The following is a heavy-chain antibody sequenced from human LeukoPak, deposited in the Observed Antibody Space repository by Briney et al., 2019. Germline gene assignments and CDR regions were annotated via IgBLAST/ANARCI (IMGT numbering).Heavy chain of an antibody. D-gene: IGHD6-19*01. Sequence: GASVKVSCKASGGTFSSYAIGWVRQAPGQGLEWMGGIIPIFGTANYAQKFQGRVTITADESTSTAYTELSSLRSEDTAVYYCARVSSGWYGYFDYWGQGTLVTVSS. J-gene: IGHJ4*02. CDR2: IIPIFGTA. CDR1: GGTFSSYA. CDR3: ARVSSGWYGYFDY. V-gene: IGHV1-69*13.